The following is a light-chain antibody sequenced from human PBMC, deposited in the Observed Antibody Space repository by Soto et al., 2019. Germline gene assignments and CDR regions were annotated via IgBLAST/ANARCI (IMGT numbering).Light chain of an antibody. Sequence: EIVMTQSPGTLSVSPGERATHSCRASQSVRSKLAWYQQKPGQAPRLLIYDASTRATGIPARFSGSGSGTEFTLTISSLQSEDFAVYYCQQYNNWPPITFGQGTRLEIK. V-gene: IGKV3-15*01. J-gene: IGKJ5*01. CDR2: DAS. CDR1: QSVRSK. CDR3: QQYNNWPPIT.